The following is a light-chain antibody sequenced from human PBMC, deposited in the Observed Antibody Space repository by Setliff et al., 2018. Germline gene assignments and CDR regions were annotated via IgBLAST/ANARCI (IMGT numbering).Light chain of an antibody. V-gene: IGLV2-14*01. CDR1: NSDVGGYSY. J-gene: IGLJ1*01. CDR2: DVS. CDR3: SSYTSSSTYV. Sequence: QSVLTQPPSASGSPGQSVTISCTGTNSDVGGYSYVSWYQQHPGKAPKLMIYDVSKRPSGVSNRFSGSKSGNTASLTISGLQAEDEADYYCSSYTSSSTYVFGTGTKVTVL.